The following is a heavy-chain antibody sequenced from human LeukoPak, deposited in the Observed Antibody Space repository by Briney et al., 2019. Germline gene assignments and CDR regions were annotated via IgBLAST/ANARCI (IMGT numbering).Heavy chain of an antibody. Sequence: GGSLRLSCAASGFTFSSYRMNWVRQAPGKGLEWVSSISSSSSYIYYADSVKGRFTISRDNAKNSLYLQMNSLRAEDTAVYYCARDRAFVGSALDYWGQGTLVTVSS. CDR1: GFTFSSYR. CDR2: ISSSSSYI. J-gene: IGHJ4*02. V-gene: IGHV3-21*01. CDR3: ARDRAFVGSALDY. D-gene: IGHD1-26*01.